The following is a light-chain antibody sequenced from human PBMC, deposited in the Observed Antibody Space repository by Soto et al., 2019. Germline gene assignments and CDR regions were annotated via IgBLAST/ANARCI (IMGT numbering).Light chain of an antibody. J-gene: IGKJ4*01. V-gene: IGKV3-15*01. CDR2: GAS. Sequence: EIVMTQSPATLSVPPGERATLSCRASQSVSFNLAWYQQKPGQAPRLLIYGASTRATGIPARFSGSGSGTEFTLTISSLQSEDFAVYYCQQYNNWPSLTFGGGTKVEIK. CDR1: QSVSFN. CDR3: QQYNNWPSLT.